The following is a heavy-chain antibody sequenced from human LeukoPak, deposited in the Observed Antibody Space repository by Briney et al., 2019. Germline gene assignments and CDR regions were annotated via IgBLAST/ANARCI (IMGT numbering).Heavy chain of an antibody. CDR3: ARTEVVPAAIRGYYYYYGMDV. Sequence: GASLQISCKGSGSSFTSYWIGWVRPMPGKGLGWMGIIYPGDYDTRYSPSFQGQVTISAEKSISTAYLQWSSLKASDTAMYYCARTEVVPAAIRGYYYYYGMDVWGQGTTVTVSS. V-gene: IGHV5-51*01. J-gene: IGHJ6*02. CDR2: IYPGDYDT. CDR1: GSSFTSYW. D-gene: IGHD2-2*01.